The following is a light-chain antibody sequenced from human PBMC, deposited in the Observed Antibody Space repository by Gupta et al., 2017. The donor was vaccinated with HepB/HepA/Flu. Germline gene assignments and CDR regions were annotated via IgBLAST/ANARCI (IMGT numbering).Light chain of an antibody. CDR2: GAS. J-gene: IGKJ2*01. CDR1: QNIDNY. V-gene: IGKV1-39*01. Sequence: DIQMTQSPSFLSASVGDRVTMTCRASQNIDNYLIWYQQKPGKAPKLLIYGASSLQSGVPSRFSGSGSGTDFTLTISSLLPEDFATYYCQQSYSPPVYTFGQGTKLEIK. CDR3: QQSYSPPVYT.